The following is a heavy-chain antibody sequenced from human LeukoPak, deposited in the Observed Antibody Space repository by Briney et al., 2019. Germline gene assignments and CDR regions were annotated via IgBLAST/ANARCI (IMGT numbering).Heavy chain of an antibody. CDR1: GGSIDSYY. J-gene: IGHJ4*02. V-gene: IGHV4-59*01. D-gene: IGHD2-2*01. CDR2: IYYTGST. CDR3: ARVYQSAEYYFDY. Sequence: SETLSLTCSVSGGSIDSYYWSWIRQPPGKGLEWIGYIYYTGSTEYHPSLKSRVTISLDTSKNQFSLKLTSVTAADTAVYYCARVYQSAEYYFDYWGQGNLVSVSS.